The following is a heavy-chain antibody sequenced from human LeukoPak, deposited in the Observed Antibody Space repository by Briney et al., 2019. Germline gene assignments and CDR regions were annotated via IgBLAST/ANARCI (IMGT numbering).Heavy chain of an antibody. V-gene: IGHV4-31*03. CDR1: GGSISSGGYY. CDR3: ARDQMGLWFGELRDRYFDL. D-gene: IGHD3-10*01. Sequence: SETLSLTCTVSGGSISSGGYYWSWIRQHPGKGLEWIGYIYYSGSTYYNPSLKSRVTISIDTSKNQFSLKLSSVTAADTAVYYCARDQMGLWFGELRDRYFDLWGRGTLVTVSS. CDR2: IYYSGST. J-gene: IGHJ2*01.